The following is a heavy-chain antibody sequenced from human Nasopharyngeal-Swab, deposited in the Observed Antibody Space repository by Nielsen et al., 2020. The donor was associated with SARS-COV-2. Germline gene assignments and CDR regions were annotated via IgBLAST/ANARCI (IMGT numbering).Heavy chain of an antibody. CDR1: GFTLSDYY. D-gene: IGHD5-18*01. Sequence: GESLKISCAASGFTLSDYYMSWIRQAPGKGLEWVSYISSSGSTIYYADSVKGRFTISRDNAKNSLYLQMNSLRAEDTAVYYCARADTAMGDYYYGMDVWGQGTTVTVSS. V-gene: IGHV3-11*01. J-gene: IGHJ6*02. CDR2: ISSSGSTI. CDR3: ARADTAMGDYYYGMDV.